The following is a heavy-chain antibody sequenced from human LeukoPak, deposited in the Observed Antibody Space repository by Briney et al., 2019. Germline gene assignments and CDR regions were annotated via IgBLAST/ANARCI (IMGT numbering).Heavy chain of an antibody. V-gene: IGHV4-4*07. CDR2: IYTSGST. CDR1: GGSISSYY. CDR3: AKDRIRFGELKYYFDY. D-gene: IGHD3-10*01. Sequence: PSETLSLTCTVSGGSISSYYWSWIRQPAGKGLEWIGRIYTSGSTNYNPSLKSRVTMSVDTSKNQFSLKLSSVTAADTAVYYCAKDRIRFGELKYYFDYWGQGTLVTVSS. J-gene: IGHJ4*02.